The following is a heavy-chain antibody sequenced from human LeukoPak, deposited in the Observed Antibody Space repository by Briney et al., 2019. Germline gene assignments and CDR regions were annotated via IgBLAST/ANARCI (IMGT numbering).Heavy chain of an antibody. CDR1: GYTFTSYY. CDR2: INPSGGST. D-gene: IGHD2-8*01. Sequence: ASVKVSCKASGYTFTSYYMHWVRQAPGQGLEWMGIINPSGGSTSYAQKFQGRVTMTRDTSTSTVYMELSSLRSEDTAVYYCARALELARGVYCTNGVCAGPGYMEAFDIWGQGTMVTVSS. J-gene: IGHJ3*02. CDR3: ARALELARGVYCTNGVCAGPGYMEAFDI. V-gene: IGHV1-46*01.